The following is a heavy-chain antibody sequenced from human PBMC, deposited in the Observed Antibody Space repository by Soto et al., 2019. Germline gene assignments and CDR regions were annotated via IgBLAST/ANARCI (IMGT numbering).Heavy chain of an antibody. CDR3: ARRGGGDSLFDS. Sequence: SEPLSLTCTVSGYSINMGYYWGWIRQAPGKGLEWIGSIYHSGVAYYSPSLKSRVTISVDTSKNQFSLNMRSLTAADTAVYFCARRGGGDSLFDSWGQGKLVTVSS. J-gene: IGHJ4*02. V-gene: IGHV4-38-2*02. CDR2: IYHSGVA. CDR1: GYSINMGYY. D-gene: IGHD4-17*01.